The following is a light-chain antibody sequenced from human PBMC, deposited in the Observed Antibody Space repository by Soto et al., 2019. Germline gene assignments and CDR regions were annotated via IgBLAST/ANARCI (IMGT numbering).Light chain of an antibody. CDR1: QSIRGY. J-gene: IGKJ1*01. Sequence: DIQMTQSPSSLPASVGDRVTVTCRASQSIRGYLNWYQHKPGTAPKLLIYAASTLQSGVPSRFSGSGSGTDFTLTISSLQPDDFATYYCQQYNSYSRTFGQGTKVDIK. CDR2: AAS. CDR3: QQYNSYSRT. V-gene: IGKV1-39*01.